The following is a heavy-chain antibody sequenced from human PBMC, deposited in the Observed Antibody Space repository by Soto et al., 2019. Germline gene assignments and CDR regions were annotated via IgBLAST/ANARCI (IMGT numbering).Heavy chain of an antibody. CDR1: GGSISSSSYY. J-gene: IGHJ5*02. V-gene: IGHV4-39*01. D-gene: IGHD3-10*01. Sequence: SETLSLTCTVSGGSISSSSYYWGWIRQPPGKGLEWIGSIYYSGSTYYNPSLKSRVTISVDTSKNQFSLKLSSVTAADTAVYYCARHSYYYGSTYGRWLDPWGQGTLVTLSS. CDR3: ARHSYYYGSTYGRWLDP. CDR2: IYYSGST.